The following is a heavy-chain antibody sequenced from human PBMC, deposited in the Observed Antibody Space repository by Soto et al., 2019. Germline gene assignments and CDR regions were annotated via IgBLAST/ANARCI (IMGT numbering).Heavy chain of an antibody. CDR2: IKQGGSEK. CDR3: ATNTVTKVDDY. CDR1: GFTFSNFW. Sequence: VQLVESGGGLVQPGGSLRLSCEASGFTFSNFWMSWVRQAPGKGLEWVANIKQGGSEKKYVDSVKGRFIISRDNAKNSLSLQMNSLRAEDTAVYYCATNTVTKVDDYWGQGARVTVSS. V-gene: IGHV3-7*03. J-gene: IGHJ4*02. D-gene: IGHD4-17*01.